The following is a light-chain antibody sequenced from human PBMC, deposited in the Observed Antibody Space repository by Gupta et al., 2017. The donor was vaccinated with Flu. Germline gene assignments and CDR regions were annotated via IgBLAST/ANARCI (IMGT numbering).Light chain of an antibody. V-gene: IGKV3-20*01. Sequence: TLSLSPGERATLSCRASQSVSSSYLAWYQQKPGQAPRLLIYGASSRATGIPDRFSGSGSGTDFTLTISRLEPEDFAVYYCQQYGSSPRDTFGQGTKLEIK. CDR3: QQYGSSPRDT. CDR1: QSVSSSY. CDR2: GAS. J-gene: IGKJ2*01.